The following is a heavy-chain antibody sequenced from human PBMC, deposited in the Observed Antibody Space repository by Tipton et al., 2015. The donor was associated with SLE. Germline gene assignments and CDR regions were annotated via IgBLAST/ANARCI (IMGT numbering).Heavy chain of an antibody. D-gene: IGHD2-2*02. Sequence: QSGPEVKKPGASVRVSCKASGYTFITYDINWVRQATGQGLEWMGWMNPYSGTTGYAQKFQGRVTMTRNTSIGTAYMDLTSLRSDDTAVYYCASPGYCSSTSCYTRGAFDIWGQGTMVTVSS. CDR3: ASPGYCSSTSCYTRGAFDI. CDR1: GYTFITYD. V-gene: IGHV1-8*01. CDR2: MNPYSGTT. J-gene: IGHJ3*02.